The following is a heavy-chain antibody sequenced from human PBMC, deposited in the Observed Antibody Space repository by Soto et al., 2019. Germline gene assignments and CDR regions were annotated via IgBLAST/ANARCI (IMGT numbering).Heavy chain of an antibody. CDR1: GFSFEAYA. Sequence: EVQLVESGGGLEQPGRSLRLSCAASGFSFEAYAMHWVRQVPGKGLEWVSGLSWNSGNIGYADSVKGRFNISRDNDKNSLYLQMDSLGVEDTALSYCGKAPQWAGYWYVALWGRGTLVTVSS. V-gene: IGHV3-9*01. CDR3: GKAPQWAGYWYVAL. CDR2: LSWNSGNI. D-gene: IGHD1-26*01. J-gene: IGHJ2*01.